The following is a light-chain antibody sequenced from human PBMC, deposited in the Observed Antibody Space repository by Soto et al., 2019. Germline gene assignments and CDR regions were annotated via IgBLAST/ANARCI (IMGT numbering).Light chain of an antibody. CDR2: DAS. Sequence: EIVLTQSPATLSLSPGERATLSCGASESVVSRHLAWYQQKPGLAPKLLIYDASIRATGIPDRFSGSGSETDFTLTISRLEPEDCAVYYCQQYSTSPRTFGQGTKVEIK. CDR3: QQYSTSPRT. CDR1: ESVVSRH. V-gene: IGKV3D-20*01. J-gene: IGKJ1*01.